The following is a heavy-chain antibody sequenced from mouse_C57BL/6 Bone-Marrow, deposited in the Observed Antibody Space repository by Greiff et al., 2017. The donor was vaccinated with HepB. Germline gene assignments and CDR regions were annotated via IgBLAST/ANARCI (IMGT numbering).Heavy chain of an antibody. CDR2: IDPSDSET. J-gene: IGHJ3*01. CDR3: ARAEYYGRFAY. D-gene: IGHD2-1*01. Sequence: QVQLQQPGAELVRPGSSVKLSCKASGYTFTSYWMHWVKQRPIQGLEGIGNIDPSDSETHYNQKFKDKATLTVDKSSSTDYMQLSSLTSEASAVYYCARAEYYGRFAYWGQGTLVTVSA. V-gene: IGHV1-52*01. CDR1: GYTFTSYW.